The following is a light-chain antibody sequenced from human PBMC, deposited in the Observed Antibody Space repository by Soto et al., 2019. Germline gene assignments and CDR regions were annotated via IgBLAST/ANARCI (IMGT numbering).Light chain of an antibody. CDR2: DAS. J-gene: IGKJ4*01. CDR1: QTVRNNY. V-gene: IGKV3-11*01. Sequence: EFVLTQSPGTLSLSPGERATLSCRASQTVRNNYLAWYQQKPGQAPRLLIYDASNRATGIPARFSGSGSGTDFTLTISSLEPEDFAVYYCQHRSNWPLTFGGGTKVEIK. CDR3: QHRSNWPLT.